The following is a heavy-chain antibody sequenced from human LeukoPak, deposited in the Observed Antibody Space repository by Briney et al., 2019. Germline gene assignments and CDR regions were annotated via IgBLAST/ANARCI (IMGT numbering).Heavy chain of an antibody. J-gene: IGHJ4*02. CDR3: ARQKSVLRYFDWLGLDY. CDR2: IYYSGST. CDR1: GGSLSSSSYY. D-gene: IGHD3-9*01. V-gene: IGHV4-39*01. Sequence: SETVSLTCTVSGGSLSSSSYYWGWIRQPPGRGLEWIGSIYYSGSTYYNPSLKSRVTISVGTSKNQFSLKLSPVTAADTAVYYCARQKSVLRYFDWLGLDYWGQGTLVTVSS.